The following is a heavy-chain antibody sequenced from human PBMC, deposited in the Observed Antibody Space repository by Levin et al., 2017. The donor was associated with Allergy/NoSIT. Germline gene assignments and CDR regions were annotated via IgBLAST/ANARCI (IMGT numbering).Heavy chain of an antibody. V-gene: IGHV3-74*01. CDR1: FFLFPLSF. Sequence: GGSLRLSCSASFFLFPLSFLPWVRQVPGKGLVWVSNINIHGRTTSNPDSVQGRFTLSRDNAKSTLYLQMNSLRAEDTAVDYCVREVETVGLRHFDLWGRGTLVTVST. CDR3: VREVETVGLRHFDL. D-gene: IGHD1-26*01. J-gene: IGHJ2*01. CDR2: INIHGRTT.